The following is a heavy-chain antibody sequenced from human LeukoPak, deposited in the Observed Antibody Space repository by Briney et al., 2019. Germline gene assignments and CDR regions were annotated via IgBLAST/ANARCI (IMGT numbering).Heavy chain of an antibody. V-gene: IGHV3-23*01. CDR1: GFTFSSYA. D-gene: IGHD2-2*01. CDR2: ISGSGGST. J-gene: IGHJ4*02. CDR3: AKSGPYCSSTSCNYFDY. Sequence: GGSLRLSCAASGFTFSSYAMSWVRQAPGKGLEWVSAISGSGGSTYYADSVKGRFTISRDNSKNALFLQMNSLGAEDTAVYYCAKSGPYCSSTSCNYFDYWGQGTLVTVSS.